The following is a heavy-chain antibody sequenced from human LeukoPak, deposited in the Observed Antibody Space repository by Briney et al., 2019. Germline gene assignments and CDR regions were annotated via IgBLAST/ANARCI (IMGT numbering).Heavy chain of an antibody. CDR3: ARVRFLEWLLLARPKYYFDY. Sequence: PGGSLRLSCAASGFTFSSFWMSWVRQAPGKGLEWVASIKDDGSEKKYVDSVKGRFTISRDNAKDSVFLQMSGLRAEDTAVYYCARVRFLEWLLLARPKYYFDYWGQGTLVTVSS. V-gene: IGHV3-7*04. CDR1: GFTFSSFW. J-gene: IGHJ4*02. D-gene: IGHD3-3*01. CDR2: IKDDGSEK.